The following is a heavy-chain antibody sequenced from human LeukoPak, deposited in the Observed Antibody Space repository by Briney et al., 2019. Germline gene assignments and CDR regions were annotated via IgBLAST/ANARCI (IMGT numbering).Heavy chain of an antibody. CDR2: ISWNSGSI. CDR3: AKGQLGPKIVGAYYFDY. V-gene: IGHV3-9*01. D-gene: IGHD1-26*01. J-gene: IGHJ4*02. CDR1: GFTFDDYA. Sequence: PGGSLRLSCAASGFTFDDYAMHWVRHAPGKGLEWVSGISWNSGSIGYADSVKGRYTISRDNAKNSQYLQMNSLRAEDTALYYCAKGQLGPKIVGAYYFDYWGQGTLVTVSS.